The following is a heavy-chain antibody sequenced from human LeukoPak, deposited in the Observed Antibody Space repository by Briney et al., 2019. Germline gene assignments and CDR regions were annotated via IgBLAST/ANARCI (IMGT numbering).Heavy chain of an antibody. Sequence: SSETLSLTCTVSGGSISSYYWSWIRQPPGKGLEWIGYIYYSGSTNYNPSLKSRVTISVDTSKNQFSLKLSSVTAADTAVYYCARSDGWADAFDIWGQGTMVTVSS. CDR1: GGSISSYY. D-gene: IGHD6-19*01. CDR2: IYYSGST. J-gene: IGHJ3*02. CDR3: ARSDGWADAFDI. V-gene: IGHV4-59*01.